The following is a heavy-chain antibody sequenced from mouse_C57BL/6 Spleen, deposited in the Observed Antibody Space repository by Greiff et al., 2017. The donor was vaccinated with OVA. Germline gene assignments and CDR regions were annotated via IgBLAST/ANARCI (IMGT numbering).Heavy chain of an antibody. CDR3: ARGSYGSSYPYYFDY. V-gene: IGHV1-52*01. Sequence: QVQLQQPGAELVRPGSSVKLSCKASGYTFTSYWMHWVKQRPIQGLEWIGNIDPSDSETHYNQKFKDKATLTVDKSSSTAYMQLSSLTSEDSAVYYCARGSYGSSYPYYFDYWGQGTTLTVSS. CDR2: IDPSDSET. CDR1: GYTFTSYW. D-gene: IGHD1-1*01. J-gene: IGHJ2*01.